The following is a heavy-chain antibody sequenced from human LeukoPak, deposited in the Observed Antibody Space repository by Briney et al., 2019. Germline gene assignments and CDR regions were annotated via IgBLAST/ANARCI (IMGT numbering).Heavy chain of an antibody. CDR1: GGSISSNY. V-gene: IGHV4-59*01. J-gene: IGHJ4*02. CDR3: ARGPYSSNWYVDY. CDR2: IYYSGGT. Sequence: PSETLSLTCTVSGGSISSNYWSWIRQPPGKGLEWIGYIYYSGGTTYNPSLKSRVTISVDTSKNQVSLKLTSVTAADTAVYYCARGPYSSNWYVDYWGQGTLVTVAS. D-gene: IGHD6-13*01.